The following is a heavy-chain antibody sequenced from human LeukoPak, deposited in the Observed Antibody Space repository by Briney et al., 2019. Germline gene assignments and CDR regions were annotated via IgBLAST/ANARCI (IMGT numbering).Heavy chain of an antibody. V-gene: IGHV1-69*04. Sequence: SVKVSCKASGGTFSSYAISWVRQAPGQGLAWMGRIIPILGIANYAQKFQGRVTITADKSTSTAYMELSSLRSEDTAVYYCARAYCSSTSCYRFDYWGQGTLVTVSS. CDR1: GGTFSSYA. CDR2: IIPILGIA. J-gene: IGHJ4*02. CDR3: ARAYCSSTSCYRFDY. D-gene: IGHD2-2*02.